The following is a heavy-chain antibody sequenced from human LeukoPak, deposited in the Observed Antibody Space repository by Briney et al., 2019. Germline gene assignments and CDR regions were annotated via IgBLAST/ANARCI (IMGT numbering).Heavy chain of an antibody. CDR2: ISDSGTRT. J-gene: IGHJ4*02. Sequence: GGSLRLSCAASGFTFSSNAMIWVRQAPGKGLEWVSSISDSGTRTYYADSVKGRFTISRDNSKSTLYLQMNSLRAEDTAVHYCASGRTVTRIDYWGQGTLVTVSS. D-gene: IGHD4-17*01. V-gene: IGHV3-23*01. CDR3: ASGRTVTRIDY. CDR1: GFTFSSNA.